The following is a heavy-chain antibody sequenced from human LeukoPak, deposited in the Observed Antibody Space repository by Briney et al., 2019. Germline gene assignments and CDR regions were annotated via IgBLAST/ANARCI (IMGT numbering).Heavy chain of an antibody. CDR3: ARRVIIAAAGPFDY. Sequence: SETLSLTCTVSGGSISSSSYYWGWIRQPPGKGLEWIGSIYYSGSTYYNPSLKSRVTISVDTSKNQFSLKLSSVTAADTAVYYCARRVIIAAAGPFDYWGQGTLVTVSS. CDR1: GGSISSSSYY. V-gene: IGHV4-39*01. D-gene: IGHD6-13*01. CDR2: IYYSGST. J-gene: IGHJ4*02.